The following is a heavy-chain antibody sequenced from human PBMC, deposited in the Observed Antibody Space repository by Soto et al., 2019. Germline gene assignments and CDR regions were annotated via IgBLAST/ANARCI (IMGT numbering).Heavy chain of an antibody. Sequence: ASVKVSCKASGYTFTSYDINWVRQATGQGLEWMGWMNPNSGNTGDAQKFQGRVTMTRNTSISTAYMELSSLRSEDTAVYYCVRGLLVPAAIGSWFDTWGQGTLVTVS. CDR1: GYTFTSYD. J-gene: IGHJ5*02. V-gene: IGHV1-8*01. CDR2: MNPNSGNT. D-gene: IGHD2-2*02. CDR3: VRGLLVPAAIGSWFDT.